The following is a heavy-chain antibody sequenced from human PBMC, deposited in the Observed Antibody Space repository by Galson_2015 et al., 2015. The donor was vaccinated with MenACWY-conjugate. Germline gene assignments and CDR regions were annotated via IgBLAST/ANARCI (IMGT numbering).Heavy chain of an antibody. D-gene: IGHD3-3*01. Sequence: SVKVSCKASGYTFTNYYMHWVRQAPGPGLEWMGIINPSGGSTSYAQKFQGRVTMTRDTSTSTVYMELSSLRSEDTAVYYCAREAAYYDFWSGYFPTTRNNFDYWGQGTLVTVSS. J-gene: IGHJ4*02. CDR3: AREAAYYDFWSGYFPTTRNNFDY. CDR1: GYTFTNYY. CDR2: INPSGGST. V-gene: IGHV1-46*01.